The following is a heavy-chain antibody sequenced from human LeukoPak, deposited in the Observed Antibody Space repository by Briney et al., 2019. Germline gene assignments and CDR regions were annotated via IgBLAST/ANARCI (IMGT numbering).Heavy chain of an antibody. CDR1: GFTFSDSD. J-gene: IGHJ4*02. V-gene: IGHV3-73*01. CDR3: TTYRSGHY. D-gene: IGHD6-19*01. CDR2: ITTKGTNYAT. Sequence: GGSLRLSCAASGFTFSDSDIHWVRQASGKGLEWVGRITTKGTNYATAYAASVKGRCTISRHDSENTAYLQMNSLKSEDTALYYCTTYRSGHYWGQGTQVTVSS.